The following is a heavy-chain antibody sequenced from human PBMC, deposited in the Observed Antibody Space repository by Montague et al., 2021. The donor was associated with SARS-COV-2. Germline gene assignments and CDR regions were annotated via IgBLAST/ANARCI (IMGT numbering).Heavy chain of an antibody. CDR2: ISACGGA. CDR1: GDSITYLY. J-gene: IGHJ4*02. D-gene: IGHD2-15*01. CDR3: GSGVVAAPPGVDY. Sequence: SETLSLTCTVSGDSITYLYWNWIRHPAGNGLELIGLISACGGANSNSSXKIRVPMPMAASKRQRPLTLNSVTAADTAVYYCGSGVVAAPPGVDYWGRGTLVTVSS. V-gene: IGHV4-4*07.